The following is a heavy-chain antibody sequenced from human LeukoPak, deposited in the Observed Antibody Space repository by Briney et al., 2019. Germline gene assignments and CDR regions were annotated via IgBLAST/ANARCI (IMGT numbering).Heavy chain of an antibody. Sequence: SVKVSCKASGGTFSSYAISWVRQAPGQGLEWMGGIIPIFGTANYAQKFQGRVTITADESTSTAYMELSSLRSEDTAVYYCAREGMATTLYYFDYWGQGTLVTVSS. D-gene: IGHD5-24*01. CDR3: AREGMATTLYYFDY. CDR1: GGTFSSYA. J-gene: IGHJ4*02. V-gene: IGHV1-69*13. CDR2: IIPIFGTA.